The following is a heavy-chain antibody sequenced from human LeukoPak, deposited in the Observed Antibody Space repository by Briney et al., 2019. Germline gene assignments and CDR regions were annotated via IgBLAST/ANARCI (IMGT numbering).Heavy chain of an antibody. CDR1: GYTLTELS. J-gene: IGHJ6*02. CDR2: FDPEDGET. V-gene: IGHV1-24*01. Sequence: ASVTVSFKVSGYTLTELSMHWVRQAPGKGLEWMGGFDPEDGETIYAQKFQGRVTMTEDTSTDTAYMELSSLRSEDTAVYYCATDIRYFDPPYGMDVWGQGTTVTVSS. CDR3: ATDIRYFDPPYGMDV. D-gene: IGHD3-9*01.